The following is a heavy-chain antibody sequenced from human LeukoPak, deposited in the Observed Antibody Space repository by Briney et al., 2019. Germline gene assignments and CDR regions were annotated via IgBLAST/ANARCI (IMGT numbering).Heavy chain of an antibody. J-gene: IGHJ4*02. Sequence: GGSLRLSCAASGFTFSSYNMNWVRQAPGKGLEWVSSVSSSSSYIYYTDSVKGRFTISRDNAKNSLYLQMNSLRAEDTAVYYCARVTLTGYYAFDYWGQGTLVTVSS. CDR1: GFTFSSYN. CDR2: VSSSSSYI. V-gene: IGHV3-21*01. D-gene: IGHD3-9*01. CDR3: ARVTLTGYYAFDY.